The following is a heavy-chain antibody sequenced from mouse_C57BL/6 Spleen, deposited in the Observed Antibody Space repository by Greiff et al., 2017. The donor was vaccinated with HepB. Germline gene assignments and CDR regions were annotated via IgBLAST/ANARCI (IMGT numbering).Heavy chain of an antibody. CDR3: ARRDYSNYEAMDY. CDR2: IYPGDGDT. Sequence: QVQLKESGPELVKPGASVKISCKASGYAFSSSWMNWVKQRPGKGLEWIGRIYPGDGDTNYNGKFKGKATLTADKSSSTAYMQLSSLTSEDSAVYFCARRDYSNYEAMDYWGQGTSVTVSS. CDR1: GYAFSSSW. V-gene: IGHV1-82*01. D-gene: IGHD2-5*01. J-gene: IGHJ4*01.